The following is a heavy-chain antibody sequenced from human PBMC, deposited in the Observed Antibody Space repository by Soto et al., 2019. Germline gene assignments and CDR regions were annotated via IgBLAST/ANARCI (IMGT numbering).Heavy chain of an antibody. V-gene: IGHV1-69*06. D-gene: IGHD2-2*02. CDR2: IIPIFNPT. CDR1: GSRFSNYV. Sequence: SVKVSCKVSGSRFSNYVISWVRQAPGHGLEWLGRIIPIFNPTKYAQNFQGRVTITADKSTSTASLELSSLRSDDTAVYYCAREGRGKKAGYNGLVSLGYWGQGTLVTVSS. CDR3: AREGRGKKAGYNGLVSLGY. J-gene: IGHJ4*02.